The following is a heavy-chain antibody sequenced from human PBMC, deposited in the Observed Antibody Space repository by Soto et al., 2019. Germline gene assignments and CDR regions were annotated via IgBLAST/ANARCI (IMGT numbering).Heavy chain of an antibody. Sequence: SETLSLTCTVSGGSISSYYWSWIRQPPGKGLEWIGYIYYSGSTNYNPSLKSRVTISVDTSKNQFSLKLSSVTAADTAVYYCETHPYPHSDFWSGYPPAISAFDIWGQGTMVT. CDR2: IYYSGST. J-gene: IGHJ3*02. V-gene: IGHV4-59*01. CDR3: ETHPYPHSDFWSGYPPAISAFDI. CDR1: GGSISSYY. D-gene: IGHD3-3*01.